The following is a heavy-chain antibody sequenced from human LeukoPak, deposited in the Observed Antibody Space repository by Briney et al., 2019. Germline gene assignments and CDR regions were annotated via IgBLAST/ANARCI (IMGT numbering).Heavy chain of an antibody. CDR3: ARRSGVAVAGAFDY. CDR1: GFTFSSYA. V-gene: IGHV3-23*01. J-gene: IGHJ4*02. Sequence: GGSLRLSCAASGFTFSSYAMSWVRQAPGKGLEWVSAISGSGGSTYYADSVKGRFTISRDNSKNTLYLQMNSLRAEDTAVYFCARRSGVAVAGAFDYWGQGSLVTVSS. CDR2: ISGSGGST. D-gene: IGHD6-19*01.